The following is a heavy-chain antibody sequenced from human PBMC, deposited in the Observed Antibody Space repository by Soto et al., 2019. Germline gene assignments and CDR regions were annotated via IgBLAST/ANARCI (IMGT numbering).Heavy chain of an antibody. J-gene: IGHJ5*02. CDR1: GGSISSGDDY. Sequence: PXETLSLTFTVSGGSISSGDDYWSWIRQPPGKGLEWIGYIYYSGSTYYNPSLRGRVTISVDTSKNHFSLKLSSVTAADTAVYFCARANVNVVQAARRGWFDPCGQGTLVTVSS. V-gene: IGHV4-30-4*01. D-gene: IGHD2-2*01. CDR3: ARANVNVVQAARRGWFDP. CDR2: IYYSGST.